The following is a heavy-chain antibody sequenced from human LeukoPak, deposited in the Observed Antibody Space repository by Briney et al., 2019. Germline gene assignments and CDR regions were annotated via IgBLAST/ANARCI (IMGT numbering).Heavy chain of an antibody. Sequence: ASVKVSCKASGYTFTSYGISWVRQAPGQGLEWMGWISAYNGNTNYAQKLQGRVTMTTDTSTSTAYMELRSLRSDDTAVYYCGRGGLLRYFDWSVDAFDIWGQGTMVTVSS. CDR3: GRGGLLRYFDWSVDAFDI. D-gene: IGHD3-9*01. V-gene: IGHV1-18*01. CDR2: ISAYNGNT. J-gene: IGHJ3*02. CDR1: GYTFTSYG.